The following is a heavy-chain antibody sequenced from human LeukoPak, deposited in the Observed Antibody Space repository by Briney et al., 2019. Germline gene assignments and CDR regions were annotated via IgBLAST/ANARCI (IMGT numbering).Heavy chain of an antibody. J-gene: IGHJ4*02. Sequence: ASVKVSCKASGYTFTGYYMHWVRQAPGQGLEWMGRINPNSGGTNYGQKFQGRVTMTRDTSISTAYMELSRLRSDDTAVYYCARVRYYYDSSGQGYYFDYWGQGTLVTVSS. CDR3: ARVRYYYDSSGQGYYFDY. D-gene: IGHD3-22*01. V-gene: IGHV1-2*06. CDR2: INPNSGGT. CDR1: GYTFTGYY.